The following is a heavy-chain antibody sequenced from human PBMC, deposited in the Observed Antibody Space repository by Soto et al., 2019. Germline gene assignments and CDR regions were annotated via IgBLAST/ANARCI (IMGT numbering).Heavy chain of an antibody. CDR1: GFIFSSYA. V-gene: IGHV3-23*01. CDR3: VKVRGGFYTYYFDY. Sequence: EVQLLESGGGLEQPGGSLRVSCAASGFIFSSYAMNWVRQTPGKGLEWVSGISGSGVSTYYADSVKGRFSISRDNSKNTLYLQMNRLRAEDTAIYYCVKVRGGFYTYYFDYWGQGTLVTVSS. J-gene: IGHJ4*02. D-gene: IGHD3-10*01. CDR2: ISGSGVST.